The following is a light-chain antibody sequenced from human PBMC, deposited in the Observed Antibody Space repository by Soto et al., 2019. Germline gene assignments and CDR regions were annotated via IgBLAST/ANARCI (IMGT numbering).Light chain of an antibody. V-gene: IGKV3-20*01. CDR1: QSVSNNY. J-gene: IGKJ5*01. CDR2: GAS. CDR3: QQYGGSPIT. Sequence: ETVMTQSPATLSVSPGERATLSCRASQSVSNNYLAWYQQKPGQAPRLLIYGASSRATGIPDRFSGSGSGTDFTLTISRLEPEDFAVYYCQQYGGSPITFGLGTRLEIK.